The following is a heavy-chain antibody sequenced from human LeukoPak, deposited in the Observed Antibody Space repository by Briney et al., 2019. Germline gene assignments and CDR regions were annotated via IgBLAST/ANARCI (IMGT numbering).Heavy chain of an antibody. Sequence: PGGSLRLSCAASGFTFSSYWIHWVRQAPGKGLVWVSRITSDGTDSIYADSVKGRFTVSRNNAENTVYLQMNSLRAEDTAVYHCVREGYGPGNYPYDSWGQGTLVTVSS. CDR1: GFTFSSYW. CDR3: VREGYGPGNYPYDS. D-gene: IGHD3-10*01. CDR2: ITSDGTDS. J-gene: IGHJ4*02. V-gene: IGHV3-74*01.